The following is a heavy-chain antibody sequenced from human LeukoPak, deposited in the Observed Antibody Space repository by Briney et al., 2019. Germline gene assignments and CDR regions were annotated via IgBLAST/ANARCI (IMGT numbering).Heavy chain of an antibody. CDR3: ARDLLSWGVDV. CDR2: ISSSGSTI. CDR1: GFILSNYW. J-gene: IGHJ6*02. V-gene: IGHV3-11*01. D-gene: IGHD2-15*01. Sequence: GGSLRLSCAASGFILSNYWMSWVRQGPGKGLEWVSYISSSGSTIYYADSVKGRFTISRDNAKNSLYLQMNSLRAEDTAVYYCARDLLSWGVDVWGQGTTVTVSS.